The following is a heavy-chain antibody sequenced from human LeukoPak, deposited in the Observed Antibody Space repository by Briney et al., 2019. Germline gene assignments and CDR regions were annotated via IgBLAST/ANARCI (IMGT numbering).Heavy chain of an antibody. J-gene: IGHJ4*02. CDR1: TGSISSSSYY. D-gene: IGHD6-19*01. CDR2: IYYSGST. V-gene: IGHV4-39*07. CDR3: ARRGRGWDPFDY. Sequence: SETLSLTCTVSTGSISSSSYYWGWIRQPPGKGLEWIGSIYYSGSTYYNPSLKSRVTISVDTSKNQFSLKLSSVTAADTAVYYCARRGRGWDPFDYWGQGTLVTVSS.